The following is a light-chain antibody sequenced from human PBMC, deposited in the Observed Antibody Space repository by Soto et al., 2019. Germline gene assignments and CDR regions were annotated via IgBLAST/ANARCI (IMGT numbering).Light chain of an antibody. CDR2: EVS. CDR1: SSDVGSYNY. Sequence: QSVLTQPASVSGSPGQSITISCTGTSSDVGSYNYVSWYQQHPGKAPKLMIYEVSDRPSGISSRFSGSKSGNTASLTISGLQTEEEPDYYCSSYKSSPTIFGNRTKVTV. CDR3: SSYKSSPTI. J-gene: IGLJ1*01. V-gene: IGLV2-14*01.